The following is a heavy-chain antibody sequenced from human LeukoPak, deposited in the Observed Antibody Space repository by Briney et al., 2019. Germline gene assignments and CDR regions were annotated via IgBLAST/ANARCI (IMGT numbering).Heavy chain of an antibody. CDR2: IYYSGST. CDR3: AREGDDNSSSWYSRRLNAFDI. D-gene: IGHD6-13*01. J-gene: IGHJ3*02. Sequence: PSETLSLTCTVSGGSISSYYWSWIRQPPGKGLEWIGYIYYSGSTNYNPSLKSRVTMSVDTSKNQFSLKLSSVTAADTAVYYCAREGDDNSSSWYSRRLNAFDIWGQGTMVTVSS. V-gene: IGHV4-59*12. CDR1: GGSISSYY.